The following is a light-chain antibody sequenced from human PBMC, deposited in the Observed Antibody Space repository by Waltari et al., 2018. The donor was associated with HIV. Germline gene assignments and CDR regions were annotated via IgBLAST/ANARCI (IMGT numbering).Light chain of an antibody. CDR1: QSVSSSY. V-gene: IGKV3-20*01. CDR3: QQYAGSPRT. J-gene: IGKJ2*01. Sequence: EIVLTQSPGTLSLSPGEGATLSCRASQSVSSSYLAWYQQRPGQAPMLLIYDASSRPTGVPDRCRGSGSGTHFTLTISRLEPEDFAVYYCQQYAGSPRTFGQGTRVEIK. CDR2: DAS.